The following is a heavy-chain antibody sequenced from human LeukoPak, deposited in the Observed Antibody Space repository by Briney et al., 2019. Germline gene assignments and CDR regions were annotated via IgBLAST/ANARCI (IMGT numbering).Heavy chain of an antibody. J-gene: IGHJ6*03. V-gene: IGHV3-30*19. D-gene: IGHD3-22*01. CDR3: AKDGGGYYPSYYYYMDV. Sequence: GGSLRLSCAASGFTFSSYGMHRVRQAPGKGLEWVAIISYDGSNEYYADSVKGRFTISRDNSKNTLYLQMNSLRAEDTAVYYCAKDGGGYYPSYYYYMDVWGKGTTVTISS. CDR2: ISYDGSNE. CDR1: GFTFSSYG.